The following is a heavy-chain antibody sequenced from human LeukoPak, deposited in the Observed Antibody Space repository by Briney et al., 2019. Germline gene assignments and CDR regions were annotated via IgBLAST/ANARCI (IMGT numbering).Heavy chain of an antibody. CDR1: GYTFSNYG. D-gene: IGHD6-19*01. CDR2: TSYNGNT. J-gene: IGHJ4*02. Sequence: ASVKVSCKASGYTFSNYGISWVRQAPGLGLEWMGWTSYNGNTNYAQKFQDRVTMTTDTSTTTAYMELRSLESDDTAVYYCARHSGSGWQALGYWGQGTLVIVSS. V-gene: IGHV1-18*04. CDR3: ARHSGSGWQALGY.